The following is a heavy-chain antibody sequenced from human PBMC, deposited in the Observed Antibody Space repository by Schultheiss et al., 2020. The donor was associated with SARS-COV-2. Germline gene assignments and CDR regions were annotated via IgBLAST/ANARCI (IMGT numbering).Heavy chain of an antibody. CDR2: IYSGGST. Sequence: GESLKISCAASGFTFSSYSMNWVRQAPGKGLEWVSVIYSGGSTYYADSVKGRFTISRDNSKNSLYLQMNSLRAEDTAVYYCARVPGYSSGCLDYWGQGTLVTVSS. V-gene: IGHV3-66*02. J-gene: IGHJ4*02. CDR3: ARVPGYSSGCLDY. CDR1: GFTFSSYS. D-gene: IGHD6-19*01.